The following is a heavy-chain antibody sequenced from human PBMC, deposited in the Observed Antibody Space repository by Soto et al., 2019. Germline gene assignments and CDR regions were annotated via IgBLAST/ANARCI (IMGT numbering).Heavy chain of an antibody. Sequence: QVQLVQSGAEVKKPGASVKVSCKASGYTFTSYGISWVRQAPGQGLEWMGWISAYNGNTKYAQKLQGRLTMTTDTSTSTAYMYLMILRSDDTAVYYCSRDAAVGLFDYWGQGTLVTVSS. J-gene: IGHJ4*02. CDR3: SRDAAVGLFDY. D-gene: IGHD6-19*01. CDR1: GYTFTSYG. CDR2: ISAYNGNT. V-gene: IGHV1-18*01.